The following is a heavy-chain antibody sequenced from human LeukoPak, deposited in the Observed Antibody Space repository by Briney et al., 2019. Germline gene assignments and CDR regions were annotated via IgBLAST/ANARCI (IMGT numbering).Heavy chain of an antibody. J-gene: IGHJ5*02. CDR2: IYYSGST. CDR3: ARSFLKQLAHNWFDP. CDR1: GGSISSYY. D-gene: IGHD6-6*01. Sequence: KSSETLSLTCTVSGGSISSYYWSWIRQPPGKGLEWIGYIYYSGSTNYNPSLKSRVTIPVDTSKNQFSLKLSSVTAADTAVYYCARSFLKQLAHNWFDPWGQGTLVTVSS. V-gene: IGHV4-59*08.